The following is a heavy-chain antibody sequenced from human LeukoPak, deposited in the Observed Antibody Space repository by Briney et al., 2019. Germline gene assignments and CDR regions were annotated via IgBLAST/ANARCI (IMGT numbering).Heavy chain of an antibody. CDR1: GFSFSSYA. CDR2: NTGSGGST. V-gene: IGHV3-23*01. J-gene: IGHJ3*02. Sequence: GGSLRLSCAASGFSFSSYAMSWVRQAPGKGLECVSANTGSGGSTYYTDSVKGRFTISRDNSKNTLYLQMNSLRGDDTAVYYCAKDLRPRGWPGDAFDIWGQGTMVTVSS. CDR3: AKDLRPRGWPGDAFDI. D-gene: IGHD6-19*01.